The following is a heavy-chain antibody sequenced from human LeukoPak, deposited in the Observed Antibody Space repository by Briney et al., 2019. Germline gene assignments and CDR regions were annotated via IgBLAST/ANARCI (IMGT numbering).Heavy chain of an antibody. V-gene: IGHV4-30-2*01. CDR1: GGSISSGGYY. D-gene: IGHD2-15*01. CDR3: ARGTPSWFDP. Sequence: SQTLSLTCTVSGGSISSGGYYWSWIRQPPGEGLEWIGYIYHSGSTYYNPSLKSRVTISVDRSKNQFSLKLSSVTAADTAVYYCARGTPSWFDPWGQGTLVIVSS. CDR2: IYHSGST. J-gene: IGHJ5*02.